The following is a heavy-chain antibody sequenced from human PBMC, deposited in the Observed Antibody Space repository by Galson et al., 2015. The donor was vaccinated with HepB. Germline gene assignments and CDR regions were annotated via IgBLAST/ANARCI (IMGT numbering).Heavy chain of an antibody. V-gene: IGHV3-23*01. CDR1: EFTFSSYA. Sequence: SLRLSCAASEFTFSSYAMSWVRQAPGKGLEWVSSISGSGSGTYYADSVKGRFTISRDNSKNTVYLQMNSLRAEDTAVYYCAKDGLPVAEVLGAEFFQHWGQGTLVTVSS. J-gene: IGHJ1*01. CDR3: AKDGLPVAEVLGAEFFQH. CDR2: ISGSGSGT. D-gene: IGHD6-19*01.